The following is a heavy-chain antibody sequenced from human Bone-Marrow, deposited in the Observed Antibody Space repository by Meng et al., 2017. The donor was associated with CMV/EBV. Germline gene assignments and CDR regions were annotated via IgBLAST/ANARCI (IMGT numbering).Heavy chain of an antibody. Sequence: ASVKVSCKTSGHTLTTYGISWVRQAPGQGLEWLGWISAQNDNTNYAPRLQDRLTMTTDTSTSTAYMELRGLRFDDTAVYYCARETPLVRGASEHWGQGTLVTVSS. J-gene: IGHJ1*01. V-gene: IGHV1-18*01. CDR1: GHTLTTYG. CDR3: ARETPLVRGASEH. CDR2: ISAQNDNT. D-gene: IGHD3-10*01.